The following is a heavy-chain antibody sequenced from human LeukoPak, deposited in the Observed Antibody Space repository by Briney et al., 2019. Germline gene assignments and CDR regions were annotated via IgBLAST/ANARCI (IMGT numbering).Heavy chain of an antibody. CDR2: IIPILGIA. CDR3: ASHPYYDSSGTNAGY. CDR1: GGTFSSYT. D-gene: IGHD3-22*01. V-gene: IGHV1-69*02. Sequence: SVKVSCKASGGTFSSYTISWVRQAPGQGLEWMGRIIPILGIANYAQKFQGRVTITADKSTSTAYMELSSLRSEDTAVYYCASHPYYDSSGTNAGYWGQGTLVTVSS. J-gene: IGHJ4*02.